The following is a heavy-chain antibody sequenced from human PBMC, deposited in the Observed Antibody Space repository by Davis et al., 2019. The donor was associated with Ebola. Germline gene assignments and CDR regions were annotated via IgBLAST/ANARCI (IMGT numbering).Heavy chain of an antibody. CDR3: ARDSSSWYFDGMDV. Sequence: GGSLRLSCTASGFTFGDYAMSWFRQAPGKGLEWVGFIRSKAYGGTTEYAASVKGRFTISRDDSKSIAYLQMNSLKTEDTAVYYCARDSSSWYFDGMDVWGQGTTVTVSS. D-gene: IGHD6-13*01. J-gene: IGHJ6*02. CDR2: IRSKAYGGTT. V-gene: IGHV3-49*03. CDR1: GFTFGDYA.